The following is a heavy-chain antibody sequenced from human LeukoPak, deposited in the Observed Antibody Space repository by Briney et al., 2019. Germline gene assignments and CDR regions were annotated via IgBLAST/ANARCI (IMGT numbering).Heavy chain of an antibody. CDR3: ATLSYRRFDY. V-gene: IGHV3-7*01. CDR2: INEDGNEK. CDR1: GLTFSRFW. J-gene: IGHJ4*02. Sequence: PGGSLRLSCAASGLTFSRFWMIWIRQAPGKGLEGVATINEDGNEKWYADSVKGRFTISRDNARNSLYLQMNSLRAEDTAVYYCATLSYRRFDYWGQGALVTVSS. D-gene: IGHD1-14*01.